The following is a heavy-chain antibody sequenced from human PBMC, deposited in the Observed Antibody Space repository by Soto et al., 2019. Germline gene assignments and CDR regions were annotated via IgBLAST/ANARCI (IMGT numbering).Heavy chain of an antibody. CDR2: IIPIFGTA. D-gene: IGHD3-9*01. Sequence: VASVKVSCKASGGTFSSYAISWVRQAPGQGLEWMGGIIPIFGTANYAQKFQGRVTITADESTSTAYMELSSLRSEDTAVYYCARVGLGYYYYYGMDVWGQGTTVTVSS. V-gene: IGHV1-69*13. J-gene: IGHJ6*02. CDR1: GGTFSSYA. CDR3: ARVGLGYYYYYGMDV.